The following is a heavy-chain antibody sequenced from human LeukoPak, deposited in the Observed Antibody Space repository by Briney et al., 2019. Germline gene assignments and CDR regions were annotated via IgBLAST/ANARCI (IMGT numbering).Heavy chain of an antibody. CDR3: ASGGTHGVIDWFDP. V-gene: IGHV4-39*01. J-gene: IGHJ5*02. CDR1: GGSISSSSYY. D-gene: IGHD3-10*01. CDR2: IYYSGST. Sequence: PSETLSLTCTVSGGSISSSSYYWGWIRQPPGKGLEWIGSIYYSGSTYYNPSLKSRVTISVDTSKNQFSLKLSSVTAADTAVYYCASGGTHGVIDWFDPWGQGTLVTVSS.